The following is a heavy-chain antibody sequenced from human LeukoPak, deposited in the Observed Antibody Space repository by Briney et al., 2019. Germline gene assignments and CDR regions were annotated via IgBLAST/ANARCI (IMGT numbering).Heavy chain of an antibody. D-gene: IGHD3-16*01. CDR1: RFIFTTYS. Sequence: GGALRLCCTASRFIFTTYSMNWVRQTPGKVLERVSSYSSGSTYISYADSVKGRFTISRDNAKNSLYLQMNSLRAEDTAVYYCARDQGGSGFDYWGQGTLVTVSS. CDR2: YSSGSTYI. J-gene: IGHJ4*02. V-gene: IGHV3-21*01. CDR3: ARDQGGSGFDY.